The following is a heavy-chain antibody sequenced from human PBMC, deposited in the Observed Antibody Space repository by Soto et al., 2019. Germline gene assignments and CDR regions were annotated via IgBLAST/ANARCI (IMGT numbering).Heavy chain of an antibody. J-gene: IGHJ5*02. D-gene: IGHD3-3*01. V-gene: IGHV1-2*02. CDR2: INPDSGST. Sequence: GASVKVSCKASGYPFPTYYLHGVGQSGLRGPEWMGWINPDSGSTHYAKKFEGRVSLTRDTSIATAYMELNSLRAEDTALYYCAKTPLTILPGIFWFDPWGQGTLVTVSS. CDR1: GYPFPTYY. CDR3: AKTPLTILPGIFWFDP.